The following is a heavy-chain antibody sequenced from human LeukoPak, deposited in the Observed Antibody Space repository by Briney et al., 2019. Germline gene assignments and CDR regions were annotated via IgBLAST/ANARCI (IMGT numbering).Heavy chain of an antibody. CDR3: ASSLNYHDSSGYYYGFDY. D-gene: IGHD3-22*01. CDR2: IYPGDSDT. CDR1: GYSFTSYW. J-gene: IGHJ4*02. V-gene: IGHV5-51*01. Sequence: GESLKISCKGSGYSFTSYWIGWVRQMPGKGLEWMGIIYPGDSDTRYSPSFQGQVTISADKSISTAYLQWSSLKASDTAMYYCASSLNYHDSSGYYYGFDYWGQGTLVTVSS.